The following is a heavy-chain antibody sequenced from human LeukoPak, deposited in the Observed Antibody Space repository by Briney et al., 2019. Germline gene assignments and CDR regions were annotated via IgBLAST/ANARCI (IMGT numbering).Heavy chain of an antibody. CDR1: GFTFSSYS. D-gene: IGHD2-2*01. J-gene: IGHJ5*02. CDR3: AKDNYEGYCSSIRCFPGNWFDP. V-gene: IGHV3-23*01. CDR2: IDGSGGKT. Sequence: GGSLRLSCAASGFTFSSYSMSWVRQAPGKGLEWVAGIDGSGGKTYYADSVKGRFTISRDDSKNTLYLQMNSLRAEDTAIYYCAKDNYEGYCSSIRCFPGNWFDPWGQGPLVTVSS.